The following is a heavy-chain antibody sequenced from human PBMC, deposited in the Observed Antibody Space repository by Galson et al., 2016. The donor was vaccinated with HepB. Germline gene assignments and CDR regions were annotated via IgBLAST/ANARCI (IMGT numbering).Heavy chain of an antibody. J-gene: IGHJ5*02. Sequence: SLRLSCAASGFTFSSYSMNWVRQAPGKGLEWVSFISSCSSYIFYADSVKGRFTISRDNAKNSLYLQMSSLRAEDTAVYYCAIDLFGGYGWFDPWGQGTLVTVSS. CDR3: AIDLFGGYGWFDP. D-gene: IGHD5-12*01. CDR1: GFTFSSYS. CDR2: ISSCSSYI. V-gene: IGHV3-21*01.